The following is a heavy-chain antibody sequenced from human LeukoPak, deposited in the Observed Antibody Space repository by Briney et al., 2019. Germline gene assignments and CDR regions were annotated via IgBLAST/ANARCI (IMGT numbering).Heavy chain of an antibody. CDR3: ARESYSSSWYEGYYYYMDV. Sequence: GASVKVSCKASGYTFTGYYMHWVRQAPGQGLEWMGWINPNSGGTNYAQKFQGRVTMTRGTSISTAYMELSRLRSDDTAVYYCARESYSSSWYEGYYYYMDVWGKGTTVTISS. CDR2: INPNSGGT. D-gene: IGHD6-13*01. J-gene: IGHJ6*03. CDR1: GYTFTGYY. V-gene: IGHV1-2*02.